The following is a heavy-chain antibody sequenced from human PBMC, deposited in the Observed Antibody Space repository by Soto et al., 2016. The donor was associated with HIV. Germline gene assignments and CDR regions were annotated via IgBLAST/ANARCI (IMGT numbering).Heavy chain of an antibody. J-gene: IGHJ2*01. V-gene: IGHV1-69-2*01. D-gene: IGHD3-22*01. CDR3: ATTYYYDSSGYYYALNWYFDL. Sequence: EVQLVQSGAEVKKPGATVKISCKVSGYTFTDYYMHWVQQAPGKGLEWMGLVDPEDGETIYAEKFQGRVTITADTSTDTAYMELSSLRSEDTAVYYCATTYYYDSSGYYYALNWYFDLWGRGTLVTVSS. CDR2: VDPEDGET. CDR1: GYTFTDYY.